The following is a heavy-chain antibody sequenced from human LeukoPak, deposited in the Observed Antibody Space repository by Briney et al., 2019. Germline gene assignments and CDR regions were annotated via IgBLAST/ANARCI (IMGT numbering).Heavy chain of an antibody. J-gene: IGHJ5*02. CDR3: ARGGRAIVANWFDP. Sequence: SETLSLTCTVPGGSISSGSYYWSWIRQPAGKGLEWIGRIYTSGSTNYNPSLKSRVTISVDTSKNQFSLKLSSVTAADTAVYYCARGGRAIVANWFDPWGREPWSPSPQ. CDR2: IYTSGST. V-gene: IGHV4-61*02. D-gene: IGHD5-12*01. CDR1: GGSISSGSYY.